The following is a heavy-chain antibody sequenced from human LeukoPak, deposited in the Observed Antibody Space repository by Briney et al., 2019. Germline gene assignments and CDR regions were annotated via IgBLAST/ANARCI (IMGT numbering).Heavy chain of an antibody. V-gene: IGHV3-21*01. Sequence: GGSLRLSCAASGFTFSSYSMNWVRQAPGKGLERVTSISSSSSYIYYADSVKGRFTISRDNVNNSLYLQMNSLRAEDTAVYYCARYCSGGSCYSAFDYWGQGTLVTVSS. J-gene: IGHJ4*02. CDR3: ARYCSGGSCYSAFDY. CDR1: GFTFSSYS. D-gene: IGHD2-15*01. CDR2: ISSSSSYI.